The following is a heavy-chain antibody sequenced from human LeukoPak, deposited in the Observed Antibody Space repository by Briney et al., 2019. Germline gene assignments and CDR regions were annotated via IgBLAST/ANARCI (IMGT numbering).Heavy chain of an antibody. CDR2: ISGSGGST. CDR3: AKASTMIVVVMSDY. D-gene: IGHD3-22*01. CDR1: GFTFSSYA. J-gene: IGHJ4*02. V-gene: IGHV3-23*01. Sequence: TGGSLRLSCAASGFTFSSYAMSWVRQAPGKGLEWVSAISGSGGSTYYADSVKGRFTISRDNSKNTLYLQMNSLRAEDTAVYYCAKASTMIVVVMSDYWGQGTLVTVSS.